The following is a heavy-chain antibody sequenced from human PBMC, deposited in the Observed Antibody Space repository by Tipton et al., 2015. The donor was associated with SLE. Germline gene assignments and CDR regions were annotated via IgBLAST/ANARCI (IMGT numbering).Heavy chain of an antibody. CDR3: AKQWDLLD. CDR1: GFTFSNAW. V-gene: IGHV3-30*02. J-gene: IGHJ4*02. Sequence: SLRLSCAASGFTFSNAWMSWVRQAPGKGLEWVAFIRSDGSKKNYADSVKGRFTVSRDNSKNTLYLQLNSLRTDDTAVFYCAKQWDLLDWGQGTLVTVSS. D-gene: IGHD1-26*01. CDR2: IRSDGSKK.